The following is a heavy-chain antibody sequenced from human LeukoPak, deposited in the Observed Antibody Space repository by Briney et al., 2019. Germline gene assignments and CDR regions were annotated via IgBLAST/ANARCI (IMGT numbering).Heavy chain of an antibody. CDR1: GFTFSSYG. D-gene: IGHD4-17*01. CDR2: ISYDGSNK. CDR3: ARTTVTTPHY. V-gene: IGHV3-30*03. Sequence: GGSLRLSCAASGFTFSSYGMHWVRQAPGKGLEWVAVISYDGSNKYYADSVKGRFTISRDNSKNTLYLQMNSLRAEDTAVYYCARTTVTTPHYWGQGTLVTVSS. J-gene: IGHJ4*02.